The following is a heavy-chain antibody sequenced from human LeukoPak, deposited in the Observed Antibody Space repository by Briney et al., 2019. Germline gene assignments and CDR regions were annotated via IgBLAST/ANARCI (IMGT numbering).Heavy chain of an antibody. CDR3: ASEADRGYSGYDSPY. CDR2: IIPILGIA. V-gene: IGHV1-69*04. J-gene: IGHJ4*02. Sequence: SVKVSCKASGGTFSSYAISWVRQAPGQGGEWMGRIIPILGIANYAQKFQGRVTITADKSTSTAYMELSSLRSEDTAVYYCASEADRGYSGYDSPYWGQGTLVTVSS. CDR1: GGTFSSYA. D-gene: IGHD5-12*01.